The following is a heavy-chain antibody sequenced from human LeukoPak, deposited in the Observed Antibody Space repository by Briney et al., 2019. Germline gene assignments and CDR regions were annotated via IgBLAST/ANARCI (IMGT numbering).Heavy chain of an antibody. Sequence: PGGSLRLSCAASGLTFSNYAMSWVRQAPGKGLVWVSRINSDGSSTIYADSVKGRFTISRDNAKNTLYLQMNSLRAEDTTVYYCAREDSGSLTRWGQGTLVTVSS. D-gene: IGHD1-26*01. CDR2: INSDGSST. J-gene: IGHJ4*02. CDR3: AREDSGSLTR. V-gene: IGHV3-74*01. CDR1: GLTFSNYA.